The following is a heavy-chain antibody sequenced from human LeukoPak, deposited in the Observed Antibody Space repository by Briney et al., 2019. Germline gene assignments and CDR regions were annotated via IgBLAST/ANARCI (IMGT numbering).Heavy chain of an antibody. CDR3: ARKRLGYCSGGSCPLDY. CDR2: IIPIFGTA. V-gene: IGHV1-69*13. CDR1: GGTFSSYA. J-gene: IGHJ4*02. D-gene: IGHD2-15*01. Sequence: SVKVSCKASGGTFSSYAISWVRQAPGQGLEWMGGIIPIFGTANYAQKFQGRVTITADESTSTAYMELSSLRSEDTAVYYCARKRLGYCSGGSCPLDYWGQGTLVTVSS.